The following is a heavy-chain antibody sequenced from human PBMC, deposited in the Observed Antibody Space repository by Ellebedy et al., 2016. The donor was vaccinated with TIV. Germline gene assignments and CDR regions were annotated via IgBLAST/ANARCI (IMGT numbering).Heavy chain of an antibody. CDR2: ISYGGTT. Sequence: SETLSLTXTVSDDSVSSGTYYWTWIRQPPGKGLECIGHISYGGTTTYNPSLKSRVSISIDTSKNQFSLKLHSVTAADTAVYYCARLYQLLSWVDPWGQGTLVTVSS. CDR3: ARLYQLLSWVDP. J-gene: IGHJ5*02. D-gene: IGHD2-2*01. CDR1: DDSVSSGTYY. V-gene: IGHV4-61*01.